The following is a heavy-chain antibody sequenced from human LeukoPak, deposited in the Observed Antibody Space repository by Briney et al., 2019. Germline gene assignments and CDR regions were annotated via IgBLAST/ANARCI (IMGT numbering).Heavy chain of an antibody. D-gene: IGHD2-15*01. V-gene: IGHV4-61*02. Sequence: SETLSLTCTVSGGSISSGSYYWSWLRQPAGKGLEWIGRIYTSGSTNYNPSPKSRLTISVDTSKNQFSLKLSSVTAADTAVYYCARDCSGGSCYSRFAWFDPWGQGTLVTVSS. CDR2: IYTSGST. CDR3: ARDCSGGSCYSRFAWFDP. CDR1: GGSISSGSYY. J-gene: IGHJ5*02.